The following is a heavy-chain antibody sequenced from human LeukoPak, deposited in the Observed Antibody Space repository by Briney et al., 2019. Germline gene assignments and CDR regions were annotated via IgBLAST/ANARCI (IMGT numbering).Heavy chain of an antibody. Sequence: ASVKVSCKASGYTFTGYYMHWVRQAPGQGLEWMGWINPNSGGSRYAQKFQGRVTLTRDTSISTASMELSGLRSDDTAVYYCASLTIGSGEGNYWGQGRLVSVSS. D-gene: IGHD3-3*01. V-gene: IGHV1-2*02. CDR1: GYTFTGYY. CDR3: ASLTIGSGEGNY. J-gene: IGHJ4*02. CDR2: INPNSGGS.